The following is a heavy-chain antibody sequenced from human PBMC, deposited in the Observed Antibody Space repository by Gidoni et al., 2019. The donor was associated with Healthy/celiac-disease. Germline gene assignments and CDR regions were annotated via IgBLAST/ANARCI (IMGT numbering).Heavy chain of an antibody. D-gene: IGHD6-13*01. CDR1: GGSISSSSYY. J-gene: IGHJ4*02. Sequence: QLQLQESGPGLVKPSETLSLTCTVSGGSISSSSYYWGWIRQPPGKGLEWIGSIYYSGSTYYNPPLKSRVTISVDTSKNQFSLKLSSVTAADTAVYYCARGHSSSWPLDYWGQGTLVTVSS. CDR2: IYYSGST. V-gene: IGHV4-39*01. CDR3: ARGHSSSWPLDY.